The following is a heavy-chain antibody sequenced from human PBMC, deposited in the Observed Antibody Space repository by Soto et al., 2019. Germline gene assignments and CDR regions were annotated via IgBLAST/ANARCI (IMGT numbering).Heavy chain of an antibody. CDR2: INAGNGNT. Sequence: QVQLVLSGAEVKKPGASVKVSCKASGYSFTSYAIYWVRQAPGQRLEWMGWINAGNGNTKYSQKLQGRVTFTGDTSASTAHMELSSLRSEDTAVYFCARGVENIVVVLDVFGYYGMDVWGQGTTVTVSS. CDR3: ARGVENIVVVLDVFGYYGMDV. J-gene: IGHJ6*02. V-gene: IGHV1-3*01. CDR1: GYSFTSYA. D-gene: IGHD2-2*01.